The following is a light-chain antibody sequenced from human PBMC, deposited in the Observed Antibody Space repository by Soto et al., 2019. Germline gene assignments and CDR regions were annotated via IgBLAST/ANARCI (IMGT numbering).Light chain of an antibody. CDR2: GAS. CDR3: QQYNDWPKT. J-gene: IGKJ1*01. CDR1: QSVSSN. V-gene: IGKV3-15*01. Sequence: EIVMTQSPATLSVSPGERATLSCRASQSVSSNLAWYQQKPGQAPRLLIYGASTRATGIPARFSGSGSGTEFTLTISSVQSEDFAVYYCQQYNDWPKTFCQGTKVEIK.